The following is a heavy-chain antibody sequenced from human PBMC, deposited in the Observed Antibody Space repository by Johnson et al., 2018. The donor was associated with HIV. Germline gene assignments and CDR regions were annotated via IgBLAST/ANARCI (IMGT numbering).Heavy chain of an antibody. CDR3: VKDIGYSSGLGNTAFDI. CDR1: GFTFDDYA. J-gene: IGHJ3*02. D-gene: IGHD6-19*01. Sequence: VQLVESGGGVVRPGGSLRLSCAASGFTFDDYAMHWVRQAPGKGLEWVSSISWNRDSIGSADAVQGRFTISRDKAKNSLYLQMSSLRAEDTALYFCVKDIGYSSGLGNTAFDIWGLGTMVTVSS. CDR2: ISWNRDSI. V-gene: IGHV3-9*01.